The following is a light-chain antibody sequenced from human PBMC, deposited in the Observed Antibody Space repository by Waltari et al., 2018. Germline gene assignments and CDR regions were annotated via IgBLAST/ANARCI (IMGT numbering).Light chain of an antibody. J-gene: IGKJ1*01. CDR3: QESYSSPPST. V-gene: IGKV1-39*01. CDR1: QSIANY. CDR2: SAS. Sequence: DIQMTQSPSSLSAVVGDIVTIPCRASQSIANYLNWYQQKPGKAPQLLIYSASSLQRGVPSRFSGRGSGTEFSLTISGLQPDDFATYYCQESYSSPPSTFGQGTKVDIK.